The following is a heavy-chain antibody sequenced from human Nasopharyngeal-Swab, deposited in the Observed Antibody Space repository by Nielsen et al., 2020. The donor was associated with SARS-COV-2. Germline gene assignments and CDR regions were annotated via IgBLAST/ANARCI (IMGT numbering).Heavy chain of an antibody. CDR3: ARYPSSSWSSYGMDV. J-gene: IGHJ6*02. Sequence: RQAPGKGLEWIGHIYYTGSTYCNPSLKSRVTISVDTSRNQFSLKLTSVTAADTAVYYCARYPSSSWSSYGMDVWGQGTTVTVSS. CDR2: IYYTGST. V-gene: IGHV4-31*02. D-gene: IGHD6-13*01.